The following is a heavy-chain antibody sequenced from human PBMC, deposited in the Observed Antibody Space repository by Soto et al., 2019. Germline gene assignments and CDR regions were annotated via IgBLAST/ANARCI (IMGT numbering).Heavy chain of an antibody. CDR3: AKNYYEAGRYYLFDA. CDR2: ISASSSST. CDR1: DFTFSDFA. V-gene: IGHV3-23*01. Sequence: EVQLLESGAGLVRPGDSLRLSCAASDFTFSDFAMSWVRQAPGQGLEWVASISASSSSTYYADSVRGRFSITRDNSKNTLVLQMKILTAADTALYFCAKNYYEAGRYYLFDAWGQGTQVSVSS. J-gene: IGHJ5*02. D-gene: IGHD3-10*01.